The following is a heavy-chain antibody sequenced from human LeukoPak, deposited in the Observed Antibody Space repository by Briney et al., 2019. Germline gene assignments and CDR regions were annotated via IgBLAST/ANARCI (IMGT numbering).Heavy chain of an antibody. CDR2: INANNVAT. CDR1: GYTFTGYY. CDR3: ASEILTADDY. V-gene: IGHV1-2*02. Sequence: RASVKVSCKASGYTFTGYYMHWVRQAPGQGLEWMGWINANNVATNYAQKFQGRVTMTRDTSISTVYMELSRLRSDDTAVYYCASEILTADDYWGQGTLVTVSS. J-gene: IGHJ4*02. D-gene: IGHD3-9*01.